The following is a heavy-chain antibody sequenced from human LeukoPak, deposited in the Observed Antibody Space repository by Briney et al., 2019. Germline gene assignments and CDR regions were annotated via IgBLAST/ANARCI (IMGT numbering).Heavy chain of an antibody. CDR3: ARDLAYSSSVFGWFDP. CDR1: GFTFSSYW. D-gene: IGHD6-6*01. V-gene: IGHV3-7*01. CDR2: IKQDGSEK. J-gene: IGHJ5*02. Sequence: GGSLRLSCAASGFTFSSYWMSWVRQAPGKGLEWVANIKQDGSEKYYVDSVKGRFTISRDNAKNSLYLQMNSLRAEDTAVYYCARDLAYSSSVFGWFDPWSQGTLVTVSS.